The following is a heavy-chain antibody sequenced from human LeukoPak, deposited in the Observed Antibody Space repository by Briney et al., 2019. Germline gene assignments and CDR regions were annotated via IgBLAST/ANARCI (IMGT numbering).Heavy chain of an antibody. CDR1: GGSFSGYY. V-gene: IGHV4-34*01. Sequence: SQTLSLTCAVYGGSFSGYYWSWIRQPPGKGLEWIGEINHSGSTNYNPSLKSRVTISVDTSKNQFSLKLSSVTAADTAVYYCPRGLFFSKRGRGGPTPPAAFDIWGQGTMVTVSS. CDR3: PRGLFFSKRGRGGPTPPAAFDI. J-gene: IGHJ3*02. D-gene: IGHD3-3*01. CDR2: INHSGST.